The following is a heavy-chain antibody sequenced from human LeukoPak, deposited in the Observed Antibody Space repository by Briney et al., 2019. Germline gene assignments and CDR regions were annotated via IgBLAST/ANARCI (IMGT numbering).Heavy chain of an antibody. CDR2: INPNSGGT. V-gene: IGHV1-2*02. Sequence: ASVKVSCKASGYTFTGYYMHWVRQAPGQGLEWMGWINPNSGGTNYAQKFQGRVTMTRDTSISTAYMELSRLRSDDTAVYYCARSPIVVVPAATLWFDPWGQGTLVTVSS. D-gene: IGHD2-2*01. CDR3: ARSPIVVVPAATLWFDP. CDR1: GYTFTGYY. J-gene: IGHJ5*02.